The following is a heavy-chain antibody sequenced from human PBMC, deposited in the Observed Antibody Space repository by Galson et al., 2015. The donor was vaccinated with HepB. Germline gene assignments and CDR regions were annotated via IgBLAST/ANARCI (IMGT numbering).Heavy chain of an antibody. D-gene: IGHD2-21*02. CDR1: GFTFSSYA. CDR3: AKALDVGYCGGDCQSY. CDR2: ISGSGGST. J-gene: IGHJ4*02. Sequence: SLRLSCAASGFTFSSYAMSWVRQAPGKGLEWVSAISGSGGSTYYADSVKGRFTISRDNSKNTLYLQMNSLRAEDTAVYYCAKALDVGYCGGDCQSYWGQGTLVTVSS. V-gene: IGHV3-23*01.